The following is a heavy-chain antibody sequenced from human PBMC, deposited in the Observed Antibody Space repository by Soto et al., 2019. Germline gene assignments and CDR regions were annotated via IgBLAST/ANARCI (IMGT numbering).Heavy chain of an antibody. J-gene: IGHJ4*02. V-gene: IGHV3-33*01. Sequence: GGSLRLSCAASGFTFSSYGMHWVRQAPGKGLEWVAVIWDDGSNKYYADSVKGRFTISRDNSKNTLYLQMNSLRAEDTAVYYCARDCAFEGYSSSFDYWGQGTLVTVSS. CDR3: ARDCAFEGYSSSFDY. CDR2: IWDDGSNK. D-gene: IGHD6-6*01. CDR1: GFTFSSYG.